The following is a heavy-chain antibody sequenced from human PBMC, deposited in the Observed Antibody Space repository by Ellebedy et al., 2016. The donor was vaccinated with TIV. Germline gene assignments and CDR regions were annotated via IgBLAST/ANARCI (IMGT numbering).Heavy chain of an antibody. Sequence: GGSLRLSCAASGFSFRSYWMSWVRQAPGKGLEWVANMRDEGSEKNYVESVRGRFTISRDNPKNSLYLHMNSLRVEDTAVYYCATDGSYGDYLSPTHAFENWGQGTMVIVSS. CDR2: MRDEGSEK. J-gene: IGHJ3*02. CDR1: GFSFRSYW. D-gene: IGHD3-16*01. CDR3: ATDGSYGDYLSPTHAFEN. V-gene: IGHV3-7*01.